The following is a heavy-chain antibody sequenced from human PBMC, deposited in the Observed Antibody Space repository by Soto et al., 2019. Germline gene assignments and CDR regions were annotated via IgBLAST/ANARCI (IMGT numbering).Heavy chain of an antibody. CDR3: AKGPAVVGEDYFDY. CDR2: ISYDGSNK. V-gene: IGHV3-30*18. Sequence: QVQLVESGGGVVQPGRSLRLSCAASGFTFSSYGMHWVRQAPGKGLEWVAVISYDGSNKYYADSVKGRFTISRDNSKNTLYLQMNSLRAEDTAVYYCAKGPAVVGEDYFDYWGQGTLVTVSS. D-gene: IGHD3-22*01. J-gene: IGHJ4*02. CDR1: GFTFSSYG.